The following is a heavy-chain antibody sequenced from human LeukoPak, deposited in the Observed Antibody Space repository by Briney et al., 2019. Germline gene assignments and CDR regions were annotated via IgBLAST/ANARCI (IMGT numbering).Heavy chain of an antibody. D-gene: IGHD3-9*01. V-gene: IGHV4-38-2*02. CDR3: ARRPSVLRYFDWLPRGAFDI. Sequence: PSETLSLTCTVSGYSISSGYYWGWIRQPPGKGLEWIGSIYHSGSTYYNPSLKSRVTISVDTSKNQFSLKLSSVTAADTAVYYCARRPSVLRYFDWLPRGAFDIWGQGTMVTVSS. J-gene: IGHJ3*02. CDR1: GYSISSGYY. CDR2: IYHSGST.